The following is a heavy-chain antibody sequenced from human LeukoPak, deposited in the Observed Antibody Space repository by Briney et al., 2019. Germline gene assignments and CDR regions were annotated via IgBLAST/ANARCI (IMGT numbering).Heavy chain of an antibody. CDR2: INHSGST. Sequence: PSQTLSLTCTVSGGSISSGSYYWSWIRQPPGKGLEWIGEINHSGSTNYNPSLKSRVTISVDTSKNQFSLKLSSVTAADTAVYYCARGSRLRLYNWFDPWGQGTLVTVSS. D-gene: IGHD5-12*01. V-gene: IGHV4-39*07. CDR1: GGSISSGSYY. J-gene: IGHJ5*02. CDR3: ARGSRLRLYNWFDP.